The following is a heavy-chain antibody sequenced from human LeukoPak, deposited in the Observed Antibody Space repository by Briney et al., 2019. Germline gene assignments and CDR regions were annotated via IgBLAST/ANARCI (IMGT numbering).Heavy chain of an antibody. CDR1: GFTFSGYG. J-gene: IGHJ4*02. CDR2: IQHDGSNK. Sequence: GGSLRLSCAASGFTFSGYGLHWVRQAPGKGLEWVAFIQHDGSNKYYADSVKGRFTISRDNSKNTVYLQMNSLRTEDTALYYCANGGGYIEYWGQGTLVTVSS. CDR3: ANGGGYIEY. D-gene: IGHD4-23*01. V-gene: IGHV3-30*02.